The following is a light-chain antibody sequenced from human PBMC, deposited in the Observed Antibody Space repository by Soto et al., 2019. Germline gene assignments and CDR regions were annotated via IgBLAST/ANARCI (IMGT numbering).Light chain of an antibody. CDR1: QSVSSTY. CDR2: GVS. Sequence: EIVLTQSPGTLSLSPGERATLSCRASQSVSSTYLAWYQQKPGQAPRLLIYGVSSRATGIPDRFSGSGSGTDFSLTISRLEPEDFAVYYCQQYGDSPVTFGQGTKVDI. J-gene: IGKJ1*01. V-gene: IGKV3-20*01. CDR3: QQYGDSPVT.